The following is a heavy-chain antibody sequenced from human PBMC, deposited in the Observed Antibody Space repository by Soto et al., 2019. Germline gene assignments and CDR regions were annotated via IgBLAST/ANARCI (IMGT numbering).Heavy chain of an antibody. CDR3: ARGYCSGGSCYLYYYYGMDV. V-gene: IGHV4-34*01. Sequence: PSETLSLTCAVYGGSFSGYYWSWIRQPPGKGLEWIGEINHSGSTNYNPSPKSRVTISVDTSKNQFSLKLSSVTAADTAVYYCARGYCSGGSCYLYYYYGMDVWGQGTTVTVSS. J-gene: IGHJ6*02. D-gene: IGHD2-15*01. CDR2: INHSGST. CDR1: GGSFSGYY.